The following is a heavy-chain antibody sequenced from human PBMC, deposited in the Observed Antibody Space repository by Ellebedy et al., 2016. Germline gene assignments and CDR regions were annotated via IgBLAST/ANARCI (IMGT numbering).Heavy chain of an antibody. CDR1: GYPFSIYD. CDR3: ARDKGRIVVAGHYFGY. V-gene: IGHV1-8*02. J-gene: IGHJ4*02. CDR2: TTPNSGKR. D-gene: IGHD6-19*01. Sequence: ASVKVSCXASGYPFSIYDIHWMRQAPGQGLEWMGWTTPNSGKRSYAQKFQGRVTMTTNTSINTAYMELSSLRSEDTAVYYCARDKGRIVVAGHYFGYWGQGTLVTVSS.